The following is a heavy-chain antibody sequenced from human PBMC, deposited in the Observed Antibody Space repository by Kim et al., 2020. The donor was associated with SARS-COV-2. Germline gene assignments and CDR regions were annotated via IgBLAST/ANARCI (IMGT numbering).Heavy chain of an antibody. J-gene: IGHJ4*02. CDR1: GGTFSSYA. CDR2: IIPIFGTA. CDR3: AREGYGGNPVYY. Sequence: SVKVSCKASGGTFSSYAISWVRQAPGQGLEWMGGIIPIFGTANYAQKFQGRVTITADESTSTAYMELSSLRSEDTAVYYCAREGYGGNPVYYWGQGTLVTVSS. V-gene: IGHV1-69*13. D-gene: IGHD2-15*01.